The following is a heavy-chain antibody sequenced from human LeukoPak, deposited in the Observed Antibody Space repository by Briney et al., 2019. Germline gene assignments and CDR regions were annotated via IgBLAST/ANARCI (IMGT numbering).Heavy chain of an antibody. CDR1: GFTFSSYW. CDR3: ARDSYSGRYYHDY. J-gene: IGHJ4*02. CDR2: IKEDGSEK. D-gene: IGHD1-26*01. V-gene: IGHV3-7*01. Sequence: PGGSLRLSCVASGFTFSSYWMHWVRQAPGKGPEWVASIKEDGSEKYYVDSVKGRFTISRDNAKKSLYLQMNSLRAEETAVYYCARDSYSGRYYHDYWGQGTLVTVSS.